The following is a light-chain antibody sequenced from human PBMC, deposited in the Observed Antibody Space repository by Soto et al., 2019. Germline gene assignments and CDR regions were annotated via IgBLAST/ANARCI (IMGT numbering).Light chain of an antibody. Sequence: QSVLTQPASVSGSPGQSVTLSCTGTSSDVGAYNYVSWYQQHPAKVPKLMIYDVSNRPSGVSDRFSGSKSGNTASLTISGLQAEDEADYYCYSYTSSSTYVFGTGTKLTVL. CDR1: SSDVGAYNY. J-gene: IGLJ1*01. V-gene: IGLV2-14*01. CDR2: DVS. CDR3: YSYTSSSTYV.